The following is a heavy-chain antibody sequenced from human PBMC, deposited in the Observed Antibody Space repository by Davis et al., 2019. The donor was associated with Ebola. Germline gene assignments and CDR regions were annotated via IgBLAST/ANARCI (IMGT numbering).Heavy chain of an antibody. Sequence: GESPKIPCAASGFTFSSYWMSWVRQAPGKGLEWVANIKQDGSEKYYVDSVKGRFTISRDNAKNSLYLQMNSLRAEDTAVYYCAALRFLEWLSPPEGWFDPWGQGTLVTVSS. V-gene: IGHV3-7*01. CDR1: GFTFSSYW. D-gene: IGHD3-3*01. CDR2: IKQDGSEK. CDR3: AALRFLEWLSPPEGWFDP. J-gene: IGHJ5*02.